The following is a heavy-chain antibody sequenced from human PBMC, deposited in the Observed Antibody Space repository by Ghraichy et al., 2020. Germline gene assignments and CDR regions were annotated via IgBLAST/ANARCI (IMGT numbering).Heavy chain of an antibody. CDR1: GGSITSSY. J-gene: IGHJ4*02. CDR3: ARGKTGCSLYGNYFDF. CDR2: IYYTGNT. V-gene: IGHV4-59*08. D-gene: IGHD3-9*01. Sequence: SETLSLTCTVSGGSITSSYWSWIRQPPGKGLEWIGMIYYTGNTNYNPSLKSRVAISADTSKNQFFLQLTSVTAADTAVYFCARGKTGCSLYGNYFDFWGPGTLVSVS.